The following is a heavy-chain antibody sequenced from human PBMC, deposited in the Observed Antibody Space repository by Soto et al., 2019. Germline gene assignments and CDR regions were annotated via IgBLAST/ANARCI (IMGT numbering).Heavy chain of an antibody. CDR2: IKQDGSQK. J-gene: IGHJ4*02. V-gene: IGHV3-7*01. CDR1: GFTFSSYW. D-gene: IGHD2-15*01. CDR3: AKEDCSGGSCSFDY. Sequence: GGSLRLSCAASGFTFSSYWMSGIRQAPGKGLEWVANIKQDGSQKWYGDSVKGRFTISRDNTKNSLYLQMNSLRAEDTAVYYCAKEDCSGGSCSFDYWGQGTLVTVSS.